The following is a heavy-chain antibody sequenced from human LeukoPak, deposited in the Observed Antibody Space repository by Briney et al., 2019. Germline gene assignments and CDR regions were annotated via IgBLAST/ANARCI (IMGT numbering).Heavy chain of an antibody. J-gene: IGHJ4*02. V-gene: IGHV4-34*01. Sequence: SETLSLTCAVYGGSFSGYYWSWICQPPGKGLEWIGEINHSGSTNYNPSLKSRVTISVDTSKNQFSLKLSSVTAADTAVYYCARVPSPDDGDDYWGQGTLVTVSS. CDR2: INHSGST. D-gene: IGHD7-27*01. CDR1: GGSFSGYY. CDR3: ARVPSPDDGDDY.